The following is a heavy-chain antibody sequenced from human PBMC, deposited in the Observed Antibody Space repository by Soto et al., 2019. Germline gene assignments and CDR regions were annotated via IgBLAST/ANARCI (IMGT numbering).Heavy chain of an antibody. Sequence: QVQLVESGGGVVQPGRSLRLSCAASGFSFSSYGMHWVRQAPGKGLEWVAMISYDGTDEYYADSVKGRFTISRDNSKNAVYLQMNSLRAKDTAVYYCAKQESYWNDHFDYWGQGTLVTVSS. J-gene: IGHJ4*02. CDR1: GFSFSSYG. D-gene: IGHD1-1*01. V-gene: IGHV3-30*18. CDR2: ISYDGTDE. CDR3: AKQESYWNDHFDY.